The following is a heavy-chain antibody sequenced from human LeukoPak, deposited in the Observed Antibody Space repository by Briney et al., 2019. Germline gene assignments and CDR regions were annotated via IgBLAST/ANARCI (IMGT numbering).Heavy chain of an antibody. CDR2: ITSSSSYV. CDR3: RDPFDY. Sequence: GALRLSCEASGFTFSSYNMNWVRQAPGKRLEWVSSITSSSSYVFYADSVKGRFTISRDNAKNSLYLQMNSLRVEDTAVYYCRDPFDYWGQGTLVTVSS. D-gene: IGHD2/OR15-2a*01. CDR1: GFTFSSYN. J-gene: IGHJ4*02. V-gene: IGHV3-21*01.